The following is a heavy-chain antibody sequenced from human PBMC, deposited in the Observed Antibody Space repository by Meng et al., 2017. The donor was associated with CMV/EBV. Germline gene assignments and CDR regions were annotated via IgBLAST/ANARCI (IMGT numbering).Heavy chain of an antibody. Sequence: SLKISCAASGFTFDDYAMHWVRQAPGKGLEWVSGISWNSGSIGYADSVKGRFTISRDNAKNSLYLQMNSLRAEDTALYYCAAKDLAFDYWGQGTLVTVPQ. CDR1: GFTFDDYA. J-gene: IGHJ4*02. CDR3: AAKDLAFDY. D-gene: IGHD5-12*01. V-gene: IGHV3-9*01. CDR2: ISWNSGSI.